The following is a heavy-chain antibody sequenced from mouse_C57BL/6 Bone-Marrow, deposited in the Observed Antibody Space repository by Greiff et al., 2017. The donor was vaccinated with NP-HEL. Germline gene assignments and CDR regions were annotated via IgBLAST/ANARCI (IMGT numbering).Heavy chain of an antibody. CDR3: AREVIYYDKAY. Sequence: VQLQQSGAELVKPGASVKMSCKASGYTFTSYWITWVKQRPGQGLEWIGDIYPGSGSTNYNEKFKSKATLTVDTSSSTAYMQLSSLTSEDSAVYYCAREVIYYDKAYWGQGTLVTVSA. J-gene: IGHJ3*01. CDR2: IYPGSGST. CDR1: GYTFTSYW. D-gene: IGHD2-4*01. V-gene: IGHV1-55*01.